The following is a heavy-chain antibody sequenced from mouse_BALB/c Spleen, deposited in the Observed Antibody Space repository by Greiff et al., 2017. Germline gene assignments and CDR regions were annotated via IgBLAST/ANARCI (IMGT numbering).Heavy chain of an antibody. CDR1: GFNIKDYY. CDR3: ARNYRYQNWFAY. V-gene: IGHV14-1*02. CDR2: IDPENGNT. J-gene: IGHJ3*01. D-gene: IGHD2-14*01. Sequence: EVKLQESGAELVRPGALVKLSCKASGFNIKDYYMHWVKQRPEQGLEWIGWIDPENGNTIYDPKFQGKASITADTSSNTAYLQLSSLTSEDTAVYYCARNYRYQNWFAYWGQGTLVTVSA.